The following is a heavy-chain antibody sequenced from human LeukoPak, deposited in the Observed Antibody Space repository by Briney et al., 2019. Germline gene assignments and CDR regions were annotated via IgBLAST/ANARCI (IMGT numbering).Heavy chain of an antibody. D-gene: IGHD3-10*01. J-gene: IGHJ5*02. CDR3: ARITMVRGVITKRKNWFDP. CDR2: INNSGSN. CDR1: GGSFSGYY. Sequence: PSETLSLTCPVDGGSFSGYYCGWIRHPPGNGLEWIGEINNSGSNKANPTLTRRVTISVDTSTNQFSLKLSSVTAADTAVYYCARITMVRGVITKRKNWFDPWGQGTLVTVSS. V-gene: IGHV4-34*01.